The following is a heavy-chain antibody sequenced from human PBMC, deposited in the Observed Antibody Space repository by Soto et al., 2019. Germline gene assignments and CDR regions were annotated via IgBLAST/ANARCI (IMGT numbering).Heavy chain of an antibody. CDR2: IGSAHDP. CDR3: ARAYLGRLPRRADYYYALDV. Sequence: EVQLVESGGGVEQPGGSLRLSCAASGFTFSTYDMHWVHQVPGKGLEWVSAIGSAHDPYYLGSVKGRFSISRENAKNSLYLQMNSLTTGDTAVYYCARAYLGRLPRRADYYYALDVWGQGTTVTVSS. D-gene: IGHD1-26*01. CDR1: GFTFSTYD. J-gene: IGHJ6*02. V-gene: IGHV3-13*05.